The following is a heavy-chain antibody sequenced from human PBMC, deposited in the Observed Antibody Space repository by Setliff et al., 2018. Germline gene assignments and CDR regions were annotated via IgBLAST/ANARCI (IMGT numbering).Heavy chain of an antibody. CDR3: ARVATAMLDAFDI. D-gene: IGHD5-18*01. CDR1: GGSISSNTYY. Sequence: SETLSLTCTVSGGSISSNTYYWSWIRQHPGKGLEWIGYISYSGSTYYNPSLKSRVSILIDTSKNQFSLNLSSVTAADTAVYYCARVATAMLDAFDIWGQGTMVTVSS. CDR2: ISYSGST. J-gene: IGHJ3*02. V-gene: IGHV4-31*03.